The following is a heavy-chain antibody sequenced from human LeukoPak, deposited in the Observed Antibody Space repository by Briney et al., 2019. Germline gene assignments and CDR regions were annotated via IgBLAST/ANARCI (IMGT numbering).Heavy chain of an antibody. CDR2: INHSGST. J-gene: IGHJ6*02. CDR3: ARGSGYNYYYYYGMDV. V-gene: IGHV4-34*01. CDR1: GGSFSGYY. Sequence: SETLSLTCAVYGGSFSGYYWSWIRQPPGKGLEWIGEINHSGSTNYNPSLKSRVTISVDTSKDQFSLKLSSVTAADTAVYYCARGSGYNYYYYYGMDVWGQGTTVTVSS. D-gene: IGHD3-22*01.